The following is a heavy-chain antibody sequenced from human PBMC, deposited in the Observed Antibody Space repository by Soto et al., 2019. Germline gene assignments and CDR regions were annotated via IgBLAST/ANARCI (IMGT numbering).Heavy chain of an antibody. D-gene: IGHD6-6*01. J-gene: IGHJ5*01. CDR1: GGTFSSYA. V-gene: IGHV1-69*13. CDR3: ARAQEQLVLRFDS. CDR2: IIPIFGTA. Sequence: SVKVSCKASGGTFSSYAISWVRQAPGQGLEWMGGIIPIFGTANYAQKFQGRVTIAADESTSTAYMELRSLRSDDTAVYYCARAQEQLVLRFDSWGQGTLVTVSS.